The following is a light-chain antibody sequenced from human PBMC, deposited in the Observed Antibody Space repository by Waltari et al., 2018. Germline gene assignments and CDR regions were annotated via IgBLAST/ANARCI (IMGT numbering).Light chain of an antibody. CDR3: QQYCSVPPT. J-gene: IGKJ1*01. CDR1: QGIATF. CDR2: DAS. Sequence: DIQLTQSPSFLSASVGDRVTITCRASQGIATFLTWYQLKPGKAPELLIYDASTLQTGVPSRFSASGSGTDFTLTISSLQAEDVAVYYCQQYCSVPPTFGQGTRVEIK. V-gene: IGKV1-9*01.